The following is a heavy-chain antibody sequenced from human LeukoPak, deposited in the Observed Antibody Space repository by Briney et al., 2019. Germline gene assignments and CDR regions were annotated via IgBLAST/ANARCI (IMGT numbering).Heavy chain of an antibody. J-gene: IGHJ4*02. D-gene: IGHD3-22*01. CDR1: GYSFTSYW. V-gene: IGHV5-51*01. CDR2: IYPGDSDT. Sequence: GESLKISCKGSGYSFTSYWIGWVRQMPGKGLEWMGIIYPGDSDTIYSPSFQGQVTISADKSISTAYLQWSSLKASDTAMYYCARLTYYYDSSGYYYVPQPDDYWGQGTLVTVSS. CDR3: ARLTYYYDSSGYYYVPQPDDY.